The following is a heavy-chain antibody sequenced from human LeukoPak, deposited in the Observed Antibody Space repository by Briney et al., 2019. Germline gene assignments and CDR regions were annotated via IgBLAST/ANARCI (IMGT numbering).Heavy chain of an antibody. V-gene: IGHV3-23*01. Sequence: GGSLRLSCATSGFIFSTYALSWVRQAPGKGLEWASSISGSGGSTYHADSVKGRFTISRDSSKNTLYLQMNSLRAEDTAVYYCAKDGTGCGGDCYSDYWGQGTLVTVSS. CDR2: ISGSGGST. D-gene: IGHD2-21*02. CDR1: GFIFSTYA. J-gene: IGHJ4*02. CDR3: AKDGTGCGGDCYSDY.